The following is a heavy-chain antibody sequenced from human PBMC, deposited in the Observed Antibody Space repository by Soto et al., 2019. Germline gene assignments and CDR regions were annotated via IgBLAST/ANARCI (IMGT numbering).Heavy chain of an antibody. CDR1: GYTFTSYA. J-gene: IGHJ4*02. CDR2: INAGNGNT. Sequence: SVKVSCKASGYTFTSYAMHWVRQAPGQRLEWMGWINAGNGNTKYSQKFQGRVTITRDTSASTAYMELSSLRSEDTAVYYCARFYDDFWSGYLDYWGQGTLVTVS. CDR3: ARFYDDFWSGYLDY. D-gene: IGHD3-3*01. V-gene: IGHV1-3*01.